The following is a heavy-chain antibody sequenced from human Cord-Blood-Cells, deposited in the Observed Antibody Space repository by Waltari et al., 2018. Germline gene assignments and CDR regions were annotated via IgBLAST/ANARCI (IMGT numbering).Heavy chain of an antibody. CDR1: GGTFSSYA. J-gene: IGHJ3*02. CDR2: IIPIFGTE. Sequence: QVQLVQSGAEVKKPGSSVKVSCKASGGTFSSYAISWVRQAPGQGLEWMGGIIPIFGTENYAQKVQGRVTITADKSTSTAYMELSSLRSEDTAVYYCARDERLGRHPPTHDAFDIWGQGTMVTVSS. CDR3: ARDERLGRHPPTHDAFDI. V-gene: IGHV1-69*06. D-gene: IGHD7-27*01.